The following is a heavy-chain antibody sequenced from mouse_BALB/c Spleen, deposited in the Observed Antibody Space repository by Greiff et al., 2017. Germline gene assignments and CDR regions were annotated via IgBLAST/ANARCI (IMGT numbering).Heavy chain of an antibody. CDR1: GYTFTSYW. V-gene: IGHV1-7*01. CDR3: ARGGYPWYFDV. J-gene: IGHJ1*01. D-gene: IGHD3-1*01. CDR2: INPSTGYT. Sequence: VQLQQSGAELAKPGASVKMSCKASGYTFTSYWMHWVKQRPGQGLEWIGYINPSTGYTEYNQKFKDKATLTADKSSSTAYMQLSSLTSEDSAVYYCARGGYPWYFDVWGAGTTVTVSS.